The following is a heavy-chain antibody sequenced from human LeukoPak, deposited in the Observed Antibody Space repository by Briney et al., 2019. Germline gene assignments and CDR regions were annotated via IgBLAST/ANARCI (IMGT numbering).Heavy chain of an antibody. Sequence: SETLSLTCAVYGGSFSGYYWSWIRQPPGKGLEWIGEINHSGSTNYNPSLKSRVTISVDTSKNQFSLKLSSVTAADTAVYYCARGRSGGSVPPHCYMDVWGKGTTVTVSS. CDR2: INHSGST. J-gene: IGHJ6*03. CDR3: ARGRSGGSVPPHCYMDV. CDR1: GGSFSGYY. V-gene: IGHV4-34*01. D-gene: IGHD1-26*01.